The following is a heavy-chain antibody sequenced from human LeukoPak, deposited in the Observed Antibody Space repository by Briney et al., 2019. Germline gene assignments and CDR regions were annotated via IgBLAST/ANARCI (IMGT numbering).Heavy chain of an antibody. V-gene: IGHV4-34*01. Sequence: PSETPSLTCAVYGGSFSGYYWSWIRQPPGKGLEWIGEINHSGSTNYNPSLKSRVTISVDTSKNQFSLKLSSVTAADTAVYYCAVGEDYDFDYWGQGTLVTVSS. D-gene: IGHD3-3*01. CDR2: INHSGST. J-gene: IGHJ4*02. CDR1: GGSFSGYY. CDR3: AVGEDYDFDY.